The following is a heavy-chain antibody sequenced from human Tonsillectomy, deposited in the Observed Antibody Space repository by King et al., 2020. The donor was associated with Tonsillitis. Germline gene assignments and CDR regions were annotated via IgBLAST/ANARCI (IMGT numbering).Heavy chain of an antibody. Sequence: QLVQSGAEVKKPGASVKVSCKASGYTFTSYGISWVRQAPGQGLEWMGWISAYNGNTNYAQKLQGRVTMTTDTSTSTAYMELRSLRSDDTAVYYWARGPGYCSSTSCYVDFDYWGQGTLVTVSS. CDR3: ARGPGYCSSTSCYVDFDY. CDR1: GYTFTSYG. CDR2: ISAYNGNT. V-gene: IGHV1-18*04. D-gene: IGHD2-2*01. J-gene: IGHJ4*02.